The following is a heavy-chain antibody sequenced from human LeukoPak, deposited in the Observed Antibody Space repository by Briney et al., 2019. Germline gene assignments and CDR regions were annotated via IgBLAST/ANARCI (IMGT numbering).Heavy chain of an antibody. D-gene: IGHD6-19*01. Sequence: SETLSLTCTISGGSFTSDYWSWIRQPPGKGLEWIGNINYEGDTNFNPSLKSRVTLTVDTSKNQVSLILRSVTAADTADYYCARDSAWEGGWLDLMDVWGQGTTVIVSS. J-gene: IGHJ6*02. V-gene: IGHV4-59*01. CDR2: INYEGDT. CDR3: ARDSAWEGGWLDLMDV. CDR1: GGSFTSDY.